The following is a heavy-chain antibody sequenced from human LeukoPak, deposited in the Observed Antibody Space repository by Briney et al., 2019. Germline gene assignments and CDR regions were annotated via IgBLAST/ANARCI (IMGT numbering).Heavy chain of an antibody. J-gene: IGHJ4*02. D-gene: IGHD2-21*02. CDR3: ARDAPAYCGGDCYHPRFDY. Sequence: ASAKVSCKASGYTFTSYDINWVRQAPGQGLEWMGWISAYNGNTNYAQKLQGRVTMTTDTSTSTAYMELRSLRSDDTAVYYCARDAPAYCGGDCYHPRFDYWGQGTLVTVSS. CDR2: ISAYNGNT. V-gene: IGHV1-18*01. CDR1: GYTFTSYD.